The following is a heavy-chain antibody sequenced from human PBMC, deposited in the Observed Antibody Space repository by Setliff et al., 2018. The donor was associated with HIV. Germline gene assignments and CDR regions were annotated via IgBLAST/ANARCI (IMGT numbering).Heavy chain of an antibody. CDR3: MRGRSITIFGVAYFDF. J-gene: IGHJ4*02. CDR1: GYSISTAYY. Sequence: SETLSLTCAVSGYSISTAYYWGWIRQPLGKGLEWIGSVYHSGTTYYNPSLKSRVTISVDMSNNQFSLKVTSVTAADTAVYYCMRGRSITIFGVAYFDFWGQGTQVTVSS. D-gene: IGHD3-3*01. CDR2: VYHSGTT. V-gene: IGHV4-38-2*01.